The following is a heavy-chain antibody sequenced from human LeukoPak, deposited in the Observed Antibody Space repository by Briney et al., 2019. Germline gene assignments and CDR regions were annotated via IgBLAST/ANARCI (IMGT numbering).Heavy chain of an antibody. J-gene: IGHJ4*02. D-gene: IGHD6-19*01. CDR2: IYSSGTT. Sequence: SETLSLTCTISGGSISNDYWSWIRQPPGKGLEWIGYIYSSGTTNYNSSLKSRVTMSVDTSKNQFSLKLRSVTAADTAVYYCATKPAGRGRFDYWGQGILVTVSS. CDR1: GGSISNDY. CDR3: ATKPAGRGRFDY. V-gene: IGHV4-59*08.